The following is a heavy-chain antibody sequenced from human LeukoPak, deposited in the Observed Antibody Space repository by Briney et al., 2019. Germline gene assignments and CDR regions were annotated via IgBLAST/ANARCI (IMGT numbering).Heavy chain of an antibody. CDR1: GGSISSYY. J-gene: IGHJ6*02. Sequence: SETLSLTCTVSGGSISSYYWSWIRQPPGKGLEWIGYIYYSGSTNYNPSLRSRVTISVDTSKNQFSLKLSSVTAADTAVYYCARYGYCSSTSCYSFYYGMDVWGQGTTVTVSS. CDR2: IYYSGST. CDR3: ARYGYCSSTSCYSFYYGMDV. D-gene: IGHD2-2*01. V-gene: IGHV4-59*08.